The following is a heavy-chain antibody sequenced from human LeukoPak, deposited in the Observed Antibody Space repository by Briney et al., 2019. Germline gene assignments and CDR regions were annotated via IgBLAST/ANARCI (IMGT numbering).Heavy chain of an antibody. CDR3: ATSRAF. D-gene: IGHD3-10*01. J-gene: IGHJ4*02. V-gene: IGHV3-23*01. CDR2: ISSSGSKR. Sequence: GGSLRLSCAASGYTFSNDAVSWVRQAPGKGLDWVSSISSSGSKRDYADSVKGRFSISRDNSRNTLYLQMNSLRADDTAIYYCATSRAFWDQGTLVSVSS. CDR1: GYTFSNDA.